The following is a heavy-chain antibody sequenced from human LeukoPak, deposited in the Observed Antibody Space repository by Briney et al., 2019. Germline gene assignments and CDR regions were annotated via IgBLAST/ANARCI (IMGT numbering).Heavy chain of an antibody. CDR3: ARDPSKTNPAMIADF. D-gene: IGHD5-18*01. CDR2: ISNDGSNN. V-gene: IGHV3-30*03. CDR1: GFTFSNNA. Sequence: GGSLRLSCAASGFTFSNNAMHWVRQAPGKGLDWVAVISNDGSNNRYAHSVKGRFTISRDNSNNTLDLQMNSLRAEDTAMYYCARDPSKTNPAMIADFWGQGTLVTVSS. J-gene: IGHJ4*02.